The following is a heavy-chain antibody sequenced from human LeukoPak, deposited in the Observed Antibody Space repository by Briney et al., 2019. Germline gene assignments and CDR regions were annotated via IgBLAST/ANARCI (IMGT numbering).Heavy chain of an antibody. Sequence: SETLSLTCTVSGDSFSNYYWSWIRQPPGKGLEWIGRIYTSGSANYNPSLNSRVTMSIDTSKNQFSLKLKSVTAAPKSAYYCGKETIVGATSVYWGQGVLVTVSS. CDR1: GDSFSNYY. D-gene: IGHD1-26*01. V-gene: IGHV4-4*07. CDR3: GKETIVGATSVY. CDR2: IYTSGSA. J-gene: IGHJ4*02.